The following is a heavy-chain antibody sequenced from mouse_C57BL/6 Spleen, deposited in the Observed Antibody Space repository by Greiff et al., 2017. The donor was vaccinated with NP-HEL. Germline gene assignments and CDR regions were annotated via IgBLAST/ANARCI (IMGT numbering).Heavy chain of an antibody. J-gene: IGHJ4*01. CDR2: IDPSDSYT. V-gene: IGHV1-69*01. CDR1: GYTFTSYW. CDR3: ARRRYGSYAMDY. Sequence: VQLQQPGAELVMPGASVKLSCKASGYTFTSYWMHWVKQRPGQGLEWIGEIDPSDSYTNYNQKFKGKSTLTVDKSSSTAYMQLSSLTSEDSAVYYCARRRYGSYAMDYWGQGTSVTVSS. D-gene: IGHD2-1*01.